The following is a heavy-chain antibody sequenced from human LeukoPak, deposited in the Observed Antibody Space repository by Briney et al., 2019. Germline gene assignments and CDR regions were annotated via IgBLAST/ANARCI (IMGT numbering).Heavy chain of an antibody. Sequence: SETLSLTCAVYGGSFSGYYWSWIRQPPGKGLEWIGEINHSGSTNYNPSLKSRVTISVDTSKNQFSLKLSSVPAADTAVYYCASAKVHLAFDPWGQGTLVTVSS. J-gene: IGHJ5*02. CDR2: INHSGST. CDR1: GGSFSGYY. CDR3: ASAKVHLAFDP. D-gene: IGHD1-1*01. V-gene: IGHV4-34*01.